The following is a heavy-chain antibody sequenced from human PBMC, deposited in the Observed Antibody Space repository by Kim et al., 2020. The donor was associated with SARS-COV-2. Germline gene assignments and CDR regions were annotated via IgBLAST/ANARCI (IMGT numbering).Heavy chain of an antibody. Sequence: SETLSLTCTVSGGSISSGGYYWSWIRQHPGKGLEWIGYIYYSGSTYYNPSLKSRVTISVDTSKNQFSLKLSSVTAADTAVYYCARDSRVPAATFDYYYYGMDVWGQGTTVTVSS. D-gene: IGHD2-2*01. V-gene: IGHV4-31*03. CDR2: IYYSGST. CDR1: GGSISSGGYY. J-gene: IGHJ6*02. CDR3: ARDSRVPAATFDYYYYGMDV.